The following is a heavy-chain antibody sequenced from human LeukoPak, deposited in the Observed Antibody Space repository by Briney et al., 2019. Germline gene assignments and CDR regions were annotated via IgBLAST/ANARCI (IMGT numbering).Heavy chain of an antibody. CDR2: ISYDGSNK. CDR1: RFTFSNYG. V-gene: IGHV3-30*18. Sequence: GGSLRLSCAASRFTFSNYGMHWVRQAPGKGLEWVAVISYDGSNKYYADSVKGRFTISRDNSKNTVYLQMNSLRAEDMAVYYCAKAGGPPSKFRITAAGTFDPWGQGTQVTVSS. CDR3: AKAGGPPSKFRITAAGTFDP. D-gene: IGHD6-13*01. J-gene: IGHJ5*02.